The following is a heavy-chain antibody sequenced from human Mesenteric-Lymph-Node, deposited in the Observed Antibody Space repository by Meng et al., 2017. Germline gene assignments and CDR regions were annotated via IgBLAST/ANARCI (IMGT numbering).Heavy chain of an antibody. CDR3: AREAVVGGTDDASDI. D-gene: IGHD1-26*01. V-gene: IGHV3-7*01. Sequence: GESLKISCAASGFSFSDYFMTWIRQAPGKGLEWVANINKDGSENYYVDSVKGRFTISRDNAKNSLYLQMNSLRAEDTAVYYCAREAVVGGTDDASDIWGQGTMVTVSS. CDR2: INKDGSEN. J-gene: IGHJ3*02. CDR1: GFSFSDYF.